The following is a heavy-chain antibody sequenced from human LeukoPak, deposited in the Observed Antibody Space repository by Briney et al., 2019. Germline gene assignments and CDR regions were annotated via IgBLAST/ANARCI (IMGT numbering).Heavy chain of an antibody. Sequence: SETLSLTCAASGYSISSGHYWGWIRQSPGKGLEWIGTSHHTGGIYYNPSPKSRVTISLYTSKNQVSLKLSSVTAADMAVYYCVRQRGNCAGTSCYGGGLDPWGQGILVTVSS. CDR2: SHHTGGI. V-gene: IGHV4-38-2*01. D-gene: IGHD2-2*01. CDR1: GYSISSGHY. J-gene: IGHJ5*02. CDR3: VRQRGNCAGTSCYGGGLDP.